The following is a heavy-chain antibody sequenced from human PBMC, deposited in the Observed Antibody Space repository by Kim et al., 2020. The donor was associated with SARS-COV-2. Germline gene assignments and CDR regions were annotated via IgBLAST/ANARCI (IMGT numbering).Heavy chain of an antibody. CDR3: ARPGHRPFYYYGMDV. CDR2: IYYSGST. J-gene: IGHJ6*02. Sequence: SETLSLTCTVSGGSISSSSYYWGWIRQPPGKGLEWIGSIYYSGSTYYNPSLKSRVTISVDTSKNQFSLKLSSVTAADTAVYYCARPGHRPFYYYGMDVWGQGTTVTVSS. CDR1: GGSISSSSYY. V-gene: IGHV4-39*01.